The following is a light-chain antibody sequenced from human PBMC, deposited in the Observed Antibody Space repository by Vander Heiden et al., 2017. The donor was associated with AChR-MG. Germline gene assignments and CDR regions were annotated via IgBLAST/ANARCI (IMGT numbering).Light chain of an antibody. Sequence: QSVLTQPPSVSGAPGQRVTLSCVGPNYNIGAGYGVQWYRHLPGSAPKVLIFRSVDRPSGVPDRFSGSKSGTSASLAITGLQAEDEAVYYCQSYDNGLSGWVFGGGTKLTVL. CDR1: NYNIGAGYG. V-gene: IGLV1-40*01. CDR3: QSYDNGLSGWV. J-gene: IGLJ3*02. CDR2: RSV.